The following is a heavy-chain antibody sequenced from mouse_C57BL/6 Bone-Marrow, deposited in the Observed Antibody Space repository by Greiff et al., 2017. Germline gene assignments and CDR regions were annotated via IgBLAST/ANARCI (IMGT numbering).Heavy chain of an antibody. V-gene: IGHV1-15*01. Sequence: VQLQQSGAELVRPGASVTLSCKASGYTFTDYEMHWVKQTPVHGLEWIGAIDPETGGTAYNQKFTGKAILAADKSSSTAYMELRSLTSEDSAVYYCTGDGYYWFAYWGQGTLVTVSA. CDR2: IDPETGGT. CDR3: TGDGYYWFAY. D-gene: IGHD2-3*01. J-gene: IGHJ3*01. CDR1: GYTFTDYE.